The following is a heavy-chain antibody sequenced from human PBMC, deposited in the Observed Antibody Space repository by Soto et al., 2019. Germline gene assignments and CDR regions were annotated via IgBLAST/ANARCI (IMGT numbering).Heavy chain of an antibody. J-gene: IGHJ4*02. D-gene: IGHD1-1*01. CDR3: ARRRLTTGTDYFDH. CDR1: GYTFNDYH. CDR2: INPNSGDT. V-gene: IGHV1-2*02. Sequence: ASVKVSCKTSGYTFNDYHLHWVRQAPGQGLEWMGSINPNSGDTDYAQRFQGRVTLTRDTSIRTVYMELSILRSDDTAVYYCARRRLTTGTDYFDHWGQGTLVTVSS.